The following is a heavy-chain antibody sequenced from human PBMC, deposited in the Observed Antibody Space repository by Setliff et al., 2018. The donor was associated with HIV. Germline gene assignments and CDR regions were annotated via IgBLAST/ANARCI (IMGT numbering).Heavy chain of an antibody. J-gene: IGHJ6*02. CDR1: GGSFSGYY. Sequence: SETLSLTCAVYGGSFSGYYWNWIRQPPGKGLEWIGFIHHTGSTVSNPSLKSRVTISVDTSKNQFSLKLNSVTTADTAVYYCARSRTSSGYYGVTGYGMDVWGQGTTVTVSS. V-gene: IGHV4-59*01. CDR2: IHHTGST. D-gene: IGHD3-22*01. CDR3: ARSRTSSGYYGVTGYGMDV.